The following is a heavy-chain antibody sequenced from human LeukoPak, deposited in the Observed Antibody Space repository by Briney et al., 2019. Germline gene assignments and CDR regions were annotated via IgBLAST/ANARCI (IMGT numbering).Heavy chain of an antibody. CDR2: IYWDDDK. D-gene: IGHD3-22*01. CDR1: GFSLSTSGVG. V-gene: IGHV2-5*02. Sequence: SGPTLVNPTQTLTLTCTFSGFSLSTSGVGVGWIRQPPGKALEWLALIYWDDDKRYSPSLKSRLTITKDTSKNQVVLTMTNMDPVDTATYYCARTTYYYDSSGGRAFDIWGLGTMVTVSS. CDR3: ARTTYYYDSSGGRAFDI. J-gene: IGHJ3*02.